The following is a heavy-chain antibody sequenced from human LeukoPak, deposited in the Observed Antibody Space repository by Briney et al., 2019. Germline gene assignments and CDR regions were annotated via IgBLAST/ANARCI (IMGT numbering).Heavy chain of an antibody. V-gene: IGHV4-31*03. CDR1: GGSISSGGYY. CDR2: IYYSGST. J-gene: IGHJ5*02. CDR3: ARDLYSGYDFYQFDP. D-gene: IGHD5-12*01. Sequence: SETLSLTCTVSGGSISSGGYYWSWIRQHPGKGLEWIGYIYYSGSTYYNPALKSRVTIAVDTSKNQFYLKLSSVTAADTAVYYCARDLYSGYDFYQFDPWGQGTLVTVSS.